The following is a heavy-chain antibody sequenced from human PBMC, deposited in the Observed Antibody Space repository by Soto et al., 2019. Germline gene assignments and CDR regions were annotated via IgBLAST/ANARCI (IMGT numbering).Heavy chain of an antibody. CDR3: AKDWDSTFSSSSH. CDR1: GFPFSTYA. CDR2: ISGSGGST. D-gene: IGHD6-6*01. Sequence: EVQLLESGGGLVQPGGSLRLSCAASGFPFSTYAMTWVRQAPGKGLEWVSAISGSGGSTYYADSVKGRFTISRDKSKNTLSLQMNSLRAEDTAVYYCAKDWDSTFSSSSHWGQGTLVTVSS. V-gene: IGHV3-23*01. J-gene: IGHJ4*02.